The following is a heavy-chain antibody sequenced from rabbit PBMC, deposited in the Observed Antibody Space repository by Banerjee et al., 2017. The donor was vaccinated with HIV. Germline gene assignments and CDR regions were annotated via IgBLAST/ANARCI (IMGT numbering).Heavy chain of an antibody. CDR1: GFSLNNNYV. V-gene: IGHV1S45*01. J-gene: IGHJ3*01. Sequence: QEQLEESGGDLVKPEGSLTLTCKASGFSLNNNYVMRWVRQAPGKGLEWIASIYSTSGTTYYATWAKGRFTISKTSSTTVTLQMTSLTAADTATYFCARDFVVGYSIAIRLNLWGQGTLVTVS. D-gene: IGHD7-1*01. CDR2: IYSTSGTT. CDR3: ARDFVVGYSIAIRLNL.